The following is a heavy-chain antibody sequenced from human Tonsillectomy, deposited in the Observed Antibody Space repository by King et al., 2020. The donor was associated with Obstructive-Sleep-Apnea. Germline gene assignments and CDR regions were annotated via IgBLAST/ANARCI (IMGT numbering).Heavy chain of an antibody. CDR3: AKGIRYYDSSGYDY. J-gene: IGHJ4*02. Sequence: VQLVESGGGVVQPGRSLRLSCAASGFTFSSYGMHWVRQAPGKGLEWVAVIWYDGSNKYYADSVKGRFTISRDNSKNTLYLQMNSLRAEDTAVYYCAKGIRYYDSSGYDYWGQGTLVTVSS. CDR1: GFTFSSYG. CDR2: IWYDGSNK. V-gene: IGHV3-33*06. D-gene: IGHD3-22*01.